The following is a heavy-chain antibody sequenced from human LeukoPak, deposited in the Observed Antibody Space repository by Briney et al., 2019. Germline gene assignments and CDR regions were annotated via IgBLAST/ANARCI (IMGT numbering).Heavy chain of an antibody. V-gene: IGHV5-51*01. CDR1: GYSFTSYW. CDR3: ARQGVTYGSVNWFDP. Sequence: GESLKISCKGSGYSFTSYWIGWVRQMPGKGLEWMGIIYPGDSDTGYSPSLQGQVTISADKSISTAYLQWSSLKASDTAMYYCARQGVTYGSVNWFDPWGQGTLVTVSS. D-gene: IGHD3-10*01. CDR2: IYPGDSDT. J-gene: IGHJ5*02.